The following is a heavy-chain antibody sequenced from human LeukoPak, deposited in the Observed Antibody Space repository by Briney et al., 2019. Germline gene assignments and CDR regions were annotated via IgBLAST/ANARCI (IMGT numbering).Heavy chain of an antibody. V-gene: IGHV3-30*18. D-gene: IGHD4-17*01. J-gene: IGHJ4*02. Sequence: GGSLRLSCAASGFTFRNAWMNWVRQAPGKGLEWVGIMSNSGENTFYGEAVKGRFTISRDNSQNTLYLQMNSLRPEDTAVYYCAKGGASVTRYVDYWGQGTLVTVSS. CDR1: GFTFRNAW. CDR2: MSNSGENT. CDR3: AKGGASVTRYVDY.